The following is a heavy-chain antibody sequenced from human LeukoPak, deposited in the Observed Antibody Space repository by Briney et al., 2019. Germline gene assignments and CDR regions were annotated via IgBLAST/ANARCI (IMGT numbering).Heavy chain of an antibody. Sequence: PGGSSRLSCAASGFFFSDCYMMRVLQAPARGREWVSYISSSGSTIYYADSVKGRFTISRDNAKNSLYLQMDSLRAEDTSVYECARVVGGDAFDIWGERTMVTVSS. CDR2: ISSSGSTI. J-gene: IGHJ3*02. V-gene: IGHV3-11*01. D-gene: IGHD1-26*01. CDR1: GFFFSDCY. CDR3: ARVVGGDAFDI.